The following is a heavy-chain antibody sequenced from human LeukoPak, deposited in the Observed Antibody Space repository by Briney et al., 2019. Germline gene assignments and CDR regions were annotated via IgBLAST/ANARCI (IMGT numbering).Heavy chain of an antibody. CDR2: INSDGSST. CDR3: AGDPDTYYYDSSGSNY. Sequence: GGSLRLSCAASGFTFSSYWMHWVRQAPGKGLVWVSRINSDGSSTSYADSVKGRFTISRDNAKNTLYLQMNSLRAEDTAVYYCAGDPDTYYYDSSGSNYWGQGTLVTVSS. J-gene: IGHJ4*02. D-gene: IGHD3-22*01. V-gene: IGHV3-74*01. CDR1: GFTFSSYW.